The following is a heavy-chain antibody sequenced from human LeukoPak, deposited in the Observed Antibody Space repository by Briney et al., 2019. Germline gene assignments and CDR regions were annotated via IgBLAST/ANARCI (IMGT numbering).Heavy chain of an antibody. J-gene: IGHJ4*02. CDR2: ISYDGSNK. CDR3: ARLIAQRGDLVDY. Sequence: GGSLRLSCAASGFTFSSYGMHWVRQAPGKGLEWVAVISYDGSNKYYADSVKGRFTISRDNSKNTLYLQMNSLRAEDTAVYYCARLIAQRGDLVDYWGQGTLVTVSS. CDR1: GFTFSSYG. D-gene: IGHD2-21*02. V-gene: IGHV3-30*03.